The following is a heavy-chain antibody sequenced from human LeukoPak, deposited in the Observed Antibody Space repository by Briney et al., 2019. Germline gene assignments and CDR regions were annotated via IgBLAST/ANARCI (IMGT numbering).Heavy chain of an antibody. J-gene: IGHJ4*02. CDR1: GFTFNKYG. CDR2: IWHNGRNK. V-gene: IGHV3-33*01. Sequence: GGSLRLSCAASGFTFNKYGMHWVRQAPGKGLEWVAVIWHNGRNKYYADSVKGRFTVSRDNSKNTLYLQMSSLRAEDTAVYYCARGSTGWFSYWGQGTLVTVSS. CDR3: ARGSTGWFSY. D-gene: IGHD6-19*01.